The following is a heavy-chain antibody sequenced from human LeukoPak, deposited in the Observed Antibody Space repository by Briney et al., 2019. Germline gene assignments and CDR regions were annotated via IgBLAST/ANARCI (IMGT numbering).Heavy chain of an antibody. J-gene: IGHJ4*02. CDR2: IYYSGST. D-gene: IGHD3-22*01. CDR1: GGSISSYY. CDR3: ARTGGRMIVVVNSFDY. V-gene: IGHV4-59*08. Sequence: SETLSLTCTVSGGSISSYYWSWIRQPPGKGLEWIGYIYYSGSTYYNPSLKSRVTISVDTSKNQFSLKLSSVTAADTAVYYCARTGGRMIVVVNSFDYWGQGTLVTVSS.